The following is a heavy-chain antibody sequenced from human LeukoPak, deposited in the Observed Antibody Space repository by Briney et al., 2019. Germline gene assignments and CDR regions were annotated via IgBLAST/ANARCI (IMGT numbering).Heavy chain of an antibody. CDR1: GGSISSYY. CDR3: ARLTRDGYTTF. V-gene: IGHV4-59*01. D-gene: IGHD5-24*01. J-gene: IGHJ4*02. CDR2: IYKGST. Sequence: SETLSLTCTVSGGSISSYYWSWIRQPPEKGLEWIGYIYKGSTNHNPSLKSRVTISVVTSKNQFSLKLRSVTAADTAVYYCARLTRDGYTTFWGQGTLVTVSS.